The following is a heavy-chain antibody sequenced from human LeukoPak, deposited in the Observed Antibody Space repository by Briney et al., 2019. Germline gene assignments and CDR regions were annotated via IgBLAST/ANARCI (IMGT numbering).Heavy chain of an antibody. V-gene: IGHV3-21*01. J-gene: IGHJ2*01. CDR3: ARDGLLGSLGVGNPGYFDL. D-gene: IGHD3-16*01. Sequence: GGSLRLSCAASGFTFSSYSMNWVRQAPGKGLEWVSSISSSSSYIYYADSVKGRFTISRDNAKNSLYLQMNSLRAEDTAVYYCARDGLLGSLGVGNPGYFDLWGRGTLVTVSS. CDR2: ISSSSSYI. CDR1: GFTFSSYS.